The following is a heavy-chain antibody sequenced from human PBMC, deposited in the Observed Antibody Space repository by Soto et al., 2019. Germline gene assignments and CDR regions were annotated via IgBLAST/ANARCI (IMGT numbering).Heavy chain of an antibody. CDR1: GFSFSSYS. CDR2: ISGRGTTT. V-gene: IGHV3-48*02. Sequence: EVQLVESGGGSVQPGGSLRLSCEASGFSFSSYSMNWVRQAPGKGLEWVSFISGRGTTTFYADSVKARFTVSRDNAKNSLYLEVNSLRDEDTAVYYCARLGYCSSATCKYYFYYYGMDVWGQGTTVTASS. D-gene: IGHD2-2*01. J-gene: IGHJ6*02. CDR3: ARLGYCSSATCKYYFYYYGMDV.